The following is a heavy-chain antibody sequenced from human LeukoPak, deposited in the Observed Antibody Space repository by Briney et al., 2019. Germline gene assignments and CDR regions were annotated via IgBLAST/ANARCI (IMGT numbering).Heavy chain of an antibody. J-gene: IGHJ6*02. CDR2: INWNGGST. CDR1: GFTFDDYG. CDR3: ARDRMVRGVIGSWSLNYYGMDV. V-gene: IGHV3-20*01. D-gene: IGHD3-10*01. Sequence: RPGGSLRLSCAASGFTFDDYGMSWVRQAPGKGLEWVSGINWNGGSTGYADSVKGRFTISRDNAKNSLYLQMNSLRAEDTALYHCARDRMVRGVIGSWSLNYYGMDVWGQGTTVTVSS.